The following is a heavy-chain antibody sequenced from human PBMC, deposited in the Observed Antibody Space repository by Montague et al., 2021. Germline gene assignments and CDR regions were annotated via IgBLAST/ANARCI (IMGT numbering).Heavy chain of an antibody. J-gene: IGHJ4*02. CDR3: ARSGGYCSGGRCDNFDY. CDR1: GGSISSGGFY. CDR2: IYDSGST. D-gene: IGHD2-15*01. Sequence: TLSLTCSVSGGSISSGGFYWSWIRQPPGKGPEWIGSIYDSGSTNYNPSLKSRLTLSRDTSKNQVSLRLTSVTAAETAVYYCARSGGYCSGGRCDNFDYWGQGTLVTVSS. V-gene: IGHV4-31*03.